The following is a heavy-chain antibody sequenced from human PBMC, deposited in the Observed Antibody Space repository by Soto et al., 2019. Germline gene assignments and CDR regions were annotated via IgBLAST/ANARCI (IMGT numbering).Heavy chain of an antibody. J-gene: IGHJ6*02. CDR1: GFTFSSYG. D-gene: IGHD3-10*01. Sequence: QVQLVESGGGVVQPGRSLSLSCAASGFTFSSYGIHWVRQAPGKGLEWVAVIWYDGSNKYYADSVKGRFTISRDNSKNTLYLQMTSIRADDTCVYYCAIECLVRGFKYHGIDVWGQGTTGTGS. V-gene: IGHV3-33*01. CDR3: AIECLVRGFKYHGIDV. CDR2: IWYDGSNK.